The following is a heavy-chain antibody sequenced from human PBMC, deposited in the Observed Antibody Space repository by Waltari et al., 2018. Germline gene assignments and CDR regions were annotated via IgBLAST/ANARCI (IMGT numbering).Heavy chain of an antibody. CDR1: GFTFSSYW. D-gene: IGHD3-16*01. CDR3: ARGGYYAMDV. J-gene: IGHJ6*02. V-gene: IGHV3-74*01. CDR2: IKTDGRAT. Sequence: EVQLVESGGGLVQPGGSLRLSCAASGFTFSSYWMRWVRQAPGKGLVLVSDIKTDGRATNYADSVKGRFTISRDNAKNTLFLQMNSLTAEDTAVYYCARGGYYAMDVWGQGTTVTVSS.